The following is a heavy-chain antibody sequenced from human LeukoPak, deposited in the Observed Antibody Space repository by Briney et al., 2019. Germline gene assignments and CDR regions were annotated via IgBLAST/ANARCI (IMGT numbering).Heavy chain of an antibody. CDR1: GYTFTGYY. D-gene: IGHD3-22*01. J-gene: IGHJ4*02. CDR2: INPNSGGT. V-gene: IGHV1-2*06. CDR3: ARDLDHYYDSSRHFDY. Sequence: ASVKVSCKASGYTFTGYYMHWVRQAPGHGLEWMGRINPNSGGTNYAQKFQGRVTMTRDTSISTAYMELSRLRSDDTAVYYCARDLDHYYDSSRHFDYWGQGTLVTVSS.